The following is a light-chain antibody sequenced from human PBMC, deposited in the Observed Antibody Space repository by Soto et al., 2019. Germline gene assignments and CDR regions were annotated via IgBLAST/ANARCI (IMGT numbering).Light chain of an antibody. Sequence: EIVMTQSPATLSVSPGERATLSCRASQSVSSNLAWYQQKPGQAPRLLIYGASTRATGIPARFSGSGSGTEFTLTINSLQPEDIGTYYCQHYNSFPITFGQGTRLDI. V-gene: IGKV3-15*01. CDR2: GAS. J-gene: IGKJ5*01. CDR1: QSVSSN. CDR3: QHYNSFPIT.